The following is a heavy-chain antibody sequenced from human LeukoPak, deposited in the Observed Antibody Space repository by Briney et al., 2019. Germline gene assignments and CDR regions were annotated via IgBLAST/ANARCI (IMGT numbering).Heavy chain of an antibody. CDR2: INPSGSSA. Sequence: ASVKVSCKASGYTFTSYGVSWVRQAPGQGLEWMGFINPSGSSAAYAQKFQGRLTMTRDMFTSTDYMELTSLTSDDTAVYYCARDNSVGETAWWFDPWGQGTLVTVSS. CDR3: ARDNSVGETAWWFDP. V-gene: IGHV1-46*01. D-gene: IGHD1-26*01. J-gene: IGHJ5*02. CDR1: GYTFTSYG.